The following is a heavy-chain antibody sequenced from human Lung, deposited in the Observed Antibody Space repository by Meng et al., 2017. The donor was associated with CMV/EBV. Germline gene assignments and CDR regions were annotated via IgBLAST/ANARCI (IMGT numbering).Heavy chain of an antibody. D-gene: IGHD4-17*01. CDR1: GYTLTTYG. CDR3: VRAVHGLEI. V-gene: IGHV1-8*01. J-gene: IGHJ6*02. CDR2: VNPYNGDG. Sequence: SVXVSCKASGYTLTTYGINWVRQAPGQGLEWMGWVNPYNGDGGYAQRFQGRVTVTTDTSINTAYLELTSLRSDDTAVYYCVRAVHGLEIWGQGTTVTVSS.